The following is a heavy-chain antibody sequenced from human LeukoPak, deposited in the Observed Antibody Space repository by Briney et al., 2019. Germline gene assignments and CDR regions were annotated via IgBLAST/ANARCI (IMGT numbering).Heavy chain of an antibody. V-gene: IGHV1-2*02. Sequence: ASVKVSCKASGYTFTGYYMHWVRQAPGQGLEWMGWINPNSGGTNYAQKFQGRVTMTRDTSISTAYMELSRLRSDDTALCYCARAGSGFYSFDYWGQGTLVTVSS. CDR2: INPNSGGT. CDR1: GYTFTGYY. CDR3: ARAGSGFYSFDY. J-gene: IGHJ4*02. D-gene: IGHD3-22*01.